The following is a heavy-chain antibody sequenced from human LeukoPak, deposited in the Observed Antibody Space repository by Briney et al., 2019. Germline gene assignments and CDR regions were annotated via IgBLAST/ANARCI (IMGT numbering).Heavy chain of an antibody. Sequence: SETLSLTCSVSGFSISSGYYWGWIRQPPGKGLERIGRIYTSGSTNYNPSLKSRVTMSVDTSKNQFSLKLSSVTAADTAVYYCARGVFSTDYYYYMDVWGKGTTVTVSS. CDR1: GFSISSGYY. CDR2: IYTSGST. CDR3: ARGVFSTDYYYYMDV. V-gene: IGHV4-38-2*02. D-gene: IGHD2-2*01. J-gene: IGHJ6*03.